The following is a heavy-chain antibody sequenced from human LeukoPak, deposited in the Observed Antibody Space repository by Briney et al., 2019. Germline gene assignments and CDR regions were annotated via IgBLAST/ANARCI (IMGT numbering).Heavy chain of an antibody. Sequence: KPGGSLTLSCPASGFTFSSYSRNWVRQAPGKGLEWVSSISSSSSYIYSADSVKGRFTISRDNAENSLYLQMNSLRAEDTAVYYCARDRLSWSPEGYFDLWGRGTLVTVSS. D-gene: IGHD2-8*02. CDR2: ISSSSSYI. CDR1: GFTFSSYS. V-gene: IGHV3-21*01. J-gene: IGHJ2*01. CDR3: ARDRLSWSPEGYFDL.